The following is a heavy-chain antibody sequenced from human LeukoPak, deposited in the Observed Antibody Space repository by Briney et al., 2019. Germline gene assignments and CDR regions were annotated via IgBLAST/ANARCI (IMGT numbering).Heavy chain of an antibody. D-gene: IGHD2-15*01. CDR1: GFSFSGFY. CDR3: TRQDCSGGSCSYVDY. J-gene: IGHJ4*02. CDR2: IRSKPNSYTN. V-gene: IGHV3-73*01. Sequence: GGSRRLSWAASGFSFSGFYMHWVRQASGRGLEWVGLIRSKPNSYTNVYAASVKGRFTISRDDSKSTAYLQMNSLKAEDTAVYYCTRQDCSGGSCSYVDYWGQGTLVTVSS.